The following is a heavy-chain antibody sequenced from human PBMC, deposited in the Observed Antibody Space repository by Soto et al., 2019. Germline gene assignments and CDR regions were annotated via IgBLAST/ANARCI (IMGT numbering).Heavy chain of an antibody. CDR2: IYYSGST. V-gene: IGHV4-31*03. Sequence: LSLTCTVSGGSISSGGYYWSWIRQHPGKGLEWIGYIYYSGSTYYNPSLKSRVTISVDTSKNQFSLKLSSVTAADTAVYYCARDLLGHTGARWFDPWGQGTLVTVSS. J-gene: IGHJ5*02. CDR3: ARDLLGHTGARWFDP. D-gene: IGHD1-26*01. CDR1: GGSISSGGYY.